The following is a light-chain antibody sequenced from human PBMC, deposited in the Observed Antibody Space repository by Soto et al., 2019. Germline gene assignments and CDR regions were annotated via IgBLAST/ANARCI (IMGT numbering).Light chain of an antibody. Sequence: QSALTQPASVSGSPRQSITISCTGASSDVGGYTYVSWYQQHPGKAPKLIIYEVNNRPSGASHRFSGSKSGNTASLTISGLQAEDEADYYCRSYSSSITLQVFGTGTKLTVL. V-gene: IGLV2-14*01. CDR3: RSYSSSITLQV. J-gene: IGLJ1*01. CDR1: SSDVGGYTY. CDR2: EVN.